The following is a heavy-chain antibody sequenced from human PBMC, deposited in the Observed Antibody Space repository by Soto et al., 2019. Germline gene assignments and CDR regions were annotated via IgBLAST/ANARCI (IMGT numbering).Heavy chain of an antibody. CDR2: INAGNGNT. Sequence: QVQLVQSGAEVKKPGASVKVSCKASGYTFTSYAMHWVRQAPGQRLEWMGWINAGNGNTKYSQKFQGRVTITRDTSASTAYMELSSLRSEDTAVYYCASDLGMITFGGVIVTQDAFDIWGQGTMVTVSS. D-gene: IGHD3-16*02. CDR3: ASDLGMITFGGVIVTQDAFDI. CDR1: GYTFTSYA. J-gene: IGHJ3*02. V-gene: IGHV1-3*01.